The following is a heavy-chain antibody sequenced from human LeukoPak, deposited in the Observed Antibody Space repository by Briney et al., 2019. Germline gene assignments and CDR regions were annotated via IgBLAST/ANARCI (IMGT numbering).Heavy chain of an antibody. J-gene: IGHJ4*02. CDR3: AKDWSYSSSWYDY. V-gene: IGHV3-9*01. CDR2: ISWNSGSI. D-gene: IGHD6-13*01. Sequence: GGSLRLSCAASGFTFRDFWMSWMRQAPGKGLEWVSGISWNSGSIGYADSVKGRFTISRDNAKNSLYLQMNSLRAEDTALYYCAKDWSYSSSWYDYWGQGTLVTVSS. CDR1: GFTFRDFW.